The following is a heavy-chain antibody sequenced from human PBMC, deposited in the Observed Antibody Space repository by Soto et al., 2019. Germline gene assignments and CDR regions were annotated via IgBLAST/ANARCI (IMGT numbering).Heavy chain of an antibody. Sequence: QVQLQQWGAGLVKPSETLSLSCAVYGQSFSGHSWAWIRQPPGKGLEWIGEINERGSTYYNPSLKSAVTISTDTSKNQFSLKLCSVSAADTAAYFCARGSGIVALPGELEDVNYDYWGQGTLVNVSS. CDR2: INERGST. CDR1: GQSFSGHS. V-gene: IGHV4-34*01. CDR3: ARGSGIVALPGELEDVNYDY. J-gene: IGHJ4*02. D-gene: IGHD1-1*01.